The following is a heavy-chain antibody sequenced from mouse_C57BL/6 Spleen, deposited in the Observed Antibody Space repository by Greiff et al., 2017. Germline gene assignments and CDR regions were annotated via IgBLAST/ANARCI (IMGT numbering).Heavy chain of an antibody. CDR2: INPGSGGT. V-gene: IGHV1-54*01. CDR1: GYAFTNYL. J-gene: IGHJ2*01. CDR3: ARGGLRGSGGYYFDY. Sequence: VQLQESGAELVRPGTSVKVSCKASGYAFTNYLIEWVKQRPGQGLEWIGVINPGSGGTNYNEKFKGKATLTADKSSSTAYMPLSSLTSEDSAVYFCARGGLRGSGGYYFDYWGQGTTLTVSS. D-gene: IGHD1-1*01.